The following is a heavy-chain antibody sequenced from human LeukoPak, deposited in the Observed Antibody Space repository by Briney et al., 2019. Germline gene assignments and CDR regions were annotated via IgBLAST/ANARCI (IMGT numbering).Heavy chain of an antibody. CDR3: TREYDSSGYYLTTDAFDI. D-gene: IGHD3-22*01. CDR1: GFTFSGSA. J-gene: IGHJ3*02. V-gene: IGHV3-73*01. Sequence: GGSLRLSCAASGFTFSGSAMHWVRQAAGEGLEWVGRIRSKANSYATAYAASVKGEFTISRDDAKNTAYLQMNSLKTEDTAVYYCTREYDSSGYYLTTDAFDIWGQGTMVTVSS. CDR2: IRSKANSYAT.